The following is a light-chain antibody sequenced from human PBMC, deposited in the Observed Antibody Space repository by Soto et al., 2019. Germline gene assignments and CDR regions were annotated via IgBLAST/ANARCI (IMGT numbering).Light chain of an antibody. Sequence: DIVMTQSPDSLTVSLGERATINCTSSQTIFYSSNNRNYLAWYQQKPGQPPKLLIYWASTWESGVPDRFSGSGSGTDFTLTISSLQAEDVAVYYCQQYYSTPLTFGGGTKVDIK. CDR3: QQYYSTPLT. CDR2: WAS. CDR1: QTIFYSSNNRNY. V-gene: IGKV4-1*01. J-gene: IGKJ4*01.